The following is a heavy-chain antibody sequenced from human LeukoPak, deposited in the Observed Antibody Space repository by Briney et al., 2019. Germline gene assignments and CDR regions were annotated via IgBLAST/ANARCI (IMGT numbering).Heavy chain of an antibody. Sequence: GGSLRLSCAASGFTFSSYGMHWVRQAPGKGLEWVAVIWYDGSNKYYADSVKGRFTISRDNSKNTLYLQMNSLRAEDTAVYYCARDQFHAWFSSSWSRPESFDYWGQGTLVTVSS. D-gene: IGHD6-13*01. CDR3: ARDQFHAWFSSSWSRPESFDY. V-gene: IGHV3-33*01. CDR1: GFTFSSYG. CDR2: IWYDGSNK. J-gene: IGHJ4*02.